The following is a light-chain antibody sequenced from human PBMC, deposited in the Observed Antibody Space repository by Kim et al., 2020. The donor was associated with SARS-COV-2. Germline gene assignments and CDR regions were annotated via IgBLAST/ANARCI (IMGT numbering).Light chain of an antibody. Sequence: DIQLTQSPSFLSVSVGDRVTITCRASQGISSYLAWYQQKPGKAPKLLIYGASTLQSGVPSRFSGSGTGTKFTLTITNLQPEDFATYYCQHLNTYPLVTFGQGTRLEIK. J-gene: IGKJ5*01. CDR2: GAS. CDR1: QGISSY. CDR3: QHLNTYPLVT. V-gene: IGKV1-9*01.